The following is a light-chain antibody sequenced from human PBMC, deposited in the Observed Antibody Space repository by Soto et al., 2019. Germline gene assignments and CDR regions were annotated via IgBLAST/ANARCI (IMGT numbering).Light chain of an antibody. CDR3: NSYTTSSLWV. V-gene: IGLV2-14*01. CDR1: SSDVGVYNY. CDR2: EVG. J-gene: IGLJ3*02. Sequence: QSALTQPASVSGSPGQSITISCTGTSSDVGVYNYVSWYQQHPGKAPKLMIYEVGNRPSGVSNRFSGSKSGNTASLTISGRQAEDEADYYCNSYTTSSLWVFGGGTKLTVL.